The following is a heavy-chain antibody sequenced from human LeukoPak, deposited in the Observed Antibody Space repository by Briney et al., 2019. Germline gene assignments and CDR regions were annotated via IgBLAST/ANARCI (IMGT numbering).Heavy chain of an antibody. CDR2: ISYDGSNK. J-gene: IGHJ4*02. CDR3: AEDRGDDFWSSGGLDY. CDR1: GFTFSSYG. V-gene: IGHV3-30*18. D-gene: IGHD3-3*01. Sequence: GGSLRLSCAASGFTFSSYGMHWVRQAPGKGLEWVAVISYDGSNKYYADSVKGRFTISRDNSKNTLYLQMNSLRAEDTAVYYCAEDRGDDFWSSGGLDYWGQGTLVTVSS.